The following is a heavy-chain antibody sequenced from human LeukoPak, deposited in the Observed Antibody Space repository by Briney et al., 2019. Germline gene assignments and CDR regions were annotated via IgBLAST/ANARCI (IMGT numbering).Heavy chain of an antibody. V-gene: IGHV4-34*01. D-gene: IGHD3-3*01. J-gene: IGHJ3*02. CDR1: GGSFSGYY. CDR3: AKRVVINAFDI. CDR2: ISHSGST. Sequence: SETLSLTCAVYGGSFSGYYWSWIRQPPGKGLEWIGEISHSGSTNSNPSLKSRITVSVDTSKNRFSLKLSSVTAADTAVYYCAKRVVINAFDIWGQGTKVTVSS.